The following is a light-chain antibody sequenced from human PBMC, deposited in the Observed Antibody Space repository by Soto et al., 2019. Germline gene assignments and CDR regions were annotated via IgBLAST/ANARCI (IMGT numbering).Light chain of an antibody. CDR1: EDISNS. V-gene: IGKV1-27*01. CDR2: GAS. CDR3: QNYNGAPWT. Sequence: DIQMTQSPSSLSASIGDRVTITCRASEDISNSLAWYQHKPGKVPKLLIYGASSLQSGVPSRFSGSGSGTDFTLTISSLQTEDVATYYCQNYNGAPWTFGQGTKVESK. J-gene: IGKJ1*01.